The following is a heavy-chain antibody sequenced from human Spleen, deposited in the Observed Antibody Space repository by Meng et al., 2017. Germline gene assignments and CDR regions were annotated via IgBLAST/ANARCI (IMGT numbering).Heavy chain of an antibody. D-gene: IGHD3-22*01. CDR3: ARDINTSGYEDALDI. V-gene: IGHV3-21*06. Sequence: GESLKISCAASGFTVGTNSMNWVRQAPGEGLEWVSSITATSNFMYYVDSVKGRFTISRDNARNSLFLEMSSLGDEDTAVYYCARDINTSGYEDALDIWGQGTMVTVSS. CDR2: ITATSNFM. CDR1: GFTVGTNS. J-gene: IGHJ3*02.